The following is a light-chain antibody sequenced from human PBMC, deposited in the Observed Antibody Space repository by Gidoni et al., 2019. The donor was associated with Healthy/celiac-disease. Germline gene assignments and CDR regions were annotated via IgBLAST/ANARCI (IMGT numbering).Light chain of an antibody. CDR2: AAS. Sequence: VIWMTQSPSLLSASTGDRVPISCRMSQGISSYLAGYQQKPGKAPELLIYAASTLQSGVPSRFSGSGSGTDFTLTISCLQSEDFATYYCQQYYSFPWTFGQXTKVEIK. J-gene: IGKJ1*01. V-gene: IGKV1D-8*01. CDR1: QGISSY. CDR3: QQYYSFPWT.